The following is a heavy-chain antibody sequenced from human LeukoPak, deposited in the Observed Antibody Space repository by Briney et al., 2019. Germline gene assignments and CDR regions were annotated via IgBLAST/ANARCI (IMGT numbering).Heavy chain of an antibody. CDR3: AKTEYRSASPIDY. J-gene: IGHJ4*02. V-gene: IGHV3-30*02. D-gene: IGHD6-19*01. CDR1: RFTLRSYG. Sequence: GGSLRLSCTASRFTLRSYGMHWVRQAPGKGLEWVAFIRNDGSNENYADSVKGRFTISRDNSKNTLSLQMNSLRGEDTAVYYCAKTEYRSASPIDYWGQGVLVIVSS. CDR2: IRNDGSNE.